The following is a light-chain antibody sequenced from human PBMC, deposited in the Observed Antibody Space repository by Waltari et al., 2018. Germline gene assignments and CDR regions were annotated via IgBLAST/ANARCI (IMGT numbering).Light chain of an antibody. CDR3: QQYYSTPWT. J-gene: IGKJ1*01. Sequence: DIVMTQSPDSLAVSLGERATINCKSSQSVLYSSNNKNYLAWYQQKPGQPLKHLIYWASTRESGVPDRFSGSGSGTDFTLTISSLQAEDVAVYYCQQYYSTPWTFGQGTKVEIK. CDR1: QSVLYSSNNKNY. V-gene: IGKV4-1*01. CDR2: WAS.